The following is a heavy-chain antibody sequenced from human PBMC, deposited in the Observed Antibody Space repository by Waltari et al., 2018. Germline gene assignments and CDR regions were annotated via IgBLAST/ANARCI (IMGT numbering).Heavy chain of an antibody. J-gene: IGHJ4*02. CDR1: GGTFSRYA. Sequence: QVQLVQSGPEVKKPGSSVKVSCKASGGTFSRYAISWVRQAPGQGLEWMGGITPRLGTSNYAQKFQGRVTITADESTSTVYMELRSLRSEDTAKYYCARGFSYDATGYYYYYWGQGTLVTVSS. CDR3: ARGFSYDATGYYYYY. D-gene: IGHD3-22*01. CDR2: ITPRLGTS. V-gene: IGHV1-69*01.